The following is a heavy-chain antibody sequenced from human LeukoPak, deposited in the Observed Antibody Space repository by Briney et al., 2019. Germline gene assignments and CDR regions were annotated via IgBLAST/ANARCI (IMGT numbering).Heavy chain of an antibody. V-gene: IGHV3-7*01. J-gene: IGHJ4*02. CDR3: TRLSAMLWGPEPIYYFDS. D-gene: IGHD7-27*01. CDR1: GFNFNTYW. CDR2: IKQDGSAK. Sequence: GGSLRLSCAASGFNFNTYWMSWVRQAPGRGLEWVANIKQDGSAKFYADSLKGRFTISRDNSKNSLFLQMNRLRVEDTAMYYCTRLSAMLWGPEPIYYFDSWGQGTLVTVSS.